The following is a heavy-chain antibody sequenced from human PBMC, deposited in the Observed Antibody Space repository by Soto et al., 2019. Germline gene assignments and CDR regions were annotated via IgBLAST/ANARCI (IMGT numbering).Heavy chain of an antibody. V-gene: IGHV3-73*01. J-gene: IGHJ3*02. CDR2: IRSKANSYAT. CDR3: TRLRVYCSSTSCPTDAFDI. Sequence: PGGSLRLSCAASGFTFSGSAMHWVRQASGKGLEWVGRIRSKANSYATAYAASVKGRFTISRDDSKNTAYLQMNSLKTEDTAVYYCTRLRVYCSSTSCPTDAFDIWGQGTMVTVSS. D-gene: IGHD2-2*01. CDR1: GFTFSGSA.